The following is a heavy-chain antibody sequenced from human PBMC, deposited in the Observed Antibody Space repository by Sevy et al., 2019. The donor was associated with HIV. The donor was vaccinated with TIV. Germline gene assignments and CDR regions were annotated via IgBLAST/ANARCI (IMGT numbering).Heavy chain of an antibody. Sequence: GGSLRLSCAASGFTFSNYWMSWVRQAPGKGLEWVANIKKDGSEKYYVDSVKGRFTISRDNAKNSLYLQMNSLRAEDTAVYYCARKRYYYDSSGYFYFDYWGQGTLVTVSS. V-gene: IGHV3-7*01. CDR3: ARKRYYYDSSGYFYFDY. CDR2: IKKDGSEK. CDR1: GFTFSNYW. D-gene: IGHD3-22*01. J-gene: IGHJ4*02.